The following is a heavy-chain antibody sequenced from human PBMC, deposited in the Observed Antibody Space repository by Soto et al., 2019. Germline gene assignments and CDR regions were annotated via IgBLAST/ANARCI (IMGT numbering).Heavy chain of an antibody. V-gene: IGHV2-26*01. Sequence: QVTLKESGPVLVKPTETLTLTCTVSGFSLSNARMGVSWIRQPPGKALEWLAHIFSNDEKSYSTSLKSRLNVSKDTSKSHVVLTMTNLDPVDTATYYCARIQRGIAAAATDYCGQGTLVTVSS. CDR2: IFSNDEK. CDR1: GFSLSNARMG. J-gene: IGHJ4*02. CDR3: ARIQRGIAAAATDY. D-gene: IGHD6-13*01.